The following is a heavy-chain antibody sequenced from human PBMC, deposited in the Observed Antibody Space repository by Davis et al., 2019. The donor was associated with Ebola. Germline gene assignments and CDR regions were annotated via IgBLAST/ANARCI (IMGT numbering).Heavy chain of an antibody. CDR1: GFSFSDYA. Sequence: GESLKISCTGSGFSFSDYAMSWVRQAPGKGLEWVSDVSVPGLTHYADPVKGRFTISRDISKNTVYLQMNSLRVDDTAVYYCAKVRGAADCSGGSCHYRPWGQGTLVTVSS. CDR3: AKVRGAADCSGGSCHYRP. V-gene: IGHV3-23*01. J-gene: IGHJ5*02. CDR2: VSVPGLT. D-gene: IGHD2-15*01.